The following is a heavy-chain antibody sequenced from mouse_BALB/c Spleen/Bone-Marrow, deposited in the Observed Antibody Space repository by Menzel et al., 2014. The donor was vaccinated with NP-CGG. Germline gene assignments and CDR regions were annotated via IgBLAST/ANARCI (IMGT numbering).Heavy chain of an antibody. D-gene: IGHD1-1*01. CDR1: GFTFSSYG. Sequence: EVKVVDSGGGLVQPGGSLKLSCAASGFTFSSYGMSWVRQTPDKRLELVATINSSGGSTYYPDSVKGRFTISRDNAKNTLYLQMSSLKSEDTAMYYCARERYYGNGRIFEYWGQGTTLTVSS. J-gene: IGHJ2*01. V-gene: IGHV5-6-3*01. CDR3: ARERYYGNGRIFEY. CDR2: INSSGGST.